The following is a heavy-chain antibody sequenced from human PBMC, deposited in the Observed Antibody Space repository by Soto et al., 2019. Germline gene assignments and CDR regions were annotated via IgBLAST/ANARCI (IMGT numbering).Heavy chain of an antibody. D-gene: IGHD4-17*01. Sequence: PGGSLRLSCAASGFTFSGLWMAWVRQPPGKGLEWVANIKQEGGESYADSVRGRFTVSRVNAQNSLYLQMNSLGVEDTAMYYCARGGDSYIDNWGQGALVTVSS. CDR3: ARGGDSYIDN. CDR1: GFTFSGLW. CDR2: IKQEGGE. V-gene: IGHV3-7*03. J-gene: IGHJ4*02.